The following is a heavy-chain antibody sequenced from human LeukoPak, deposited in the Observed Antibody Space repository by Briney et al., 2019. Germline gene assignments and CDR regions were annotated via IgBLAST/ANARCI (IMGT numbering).Heavy chain of an antibody. J-gene: IGHJ5*02. CDR3: ARDAMRSHPTWFDP. CDR2: IIPILGIA. V-gene: IGHV1-69*04. Sequence: GASVKVSCKASGGTFSSYAISWVRQAPGQGLEWMGRIIPILGIANYAQKFQGRVTITADKSTSTAYMELSSLRSEDTAVYYCARDAMRSHPTWFDPWGQGTLVTVSS. CDR1: GGTFSSYA.